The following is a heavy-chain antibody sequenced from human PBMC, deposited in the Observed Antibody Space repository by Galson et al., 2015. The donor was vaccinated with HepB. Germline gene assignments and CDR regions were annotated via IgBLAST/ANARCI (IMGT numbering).Heavy chain of an antibody. J-gene: IGHJ4*02. CDR3: ARASGVGYPTATHY. Sequence: SLRLSCAASGFIFDSYGMHWVRQAPGKGLEWVAAIWFDGTNKYYADSVKGRFTISRDNSENTLYLQMTNVRVDDTAVYFCARASGVGYPTATHYWGQGTLVTVSS. D-gene: IGHD4-17*01. CDR1: GFIFDSYG. CDR2: IWFDGTNK. V-gene: IGHV3-33*01.